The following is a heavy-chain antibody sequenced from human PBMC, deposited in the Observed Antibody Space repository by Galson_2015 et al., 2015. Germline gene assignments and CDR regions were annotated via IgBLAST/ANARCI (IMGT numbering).Heavy chain of an antibody. CDR2: ISAYNGDT. CDR1: GYTFPSYG. Sequence: SVKVSCKASGYTFPSYGISWVRQAPGQGLEWMGWISAYNGDTNYAQKFQDRVTVTTDTSTSTAYMELRSLRSDDTAVYYCARDPYTYGYTLRHYFDYLGQGTLVTVSS. J-gene: IGHJ4*02. CDR3: ARDPYTYGYTLRHYFDY. V-gene: IGHV1-18*01. D-gene: IGHD5-18*01.